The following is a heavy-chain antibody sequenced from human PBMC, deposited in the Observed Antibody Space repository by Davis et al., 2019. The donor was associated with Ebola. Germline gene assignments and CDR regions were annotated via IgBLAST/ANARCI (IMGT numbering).Heavy chain of an antibody. V-gene: IGHV3-23*01. Sequence: PGGSLRLSCAASGFTFSSYAMSWVRQAPGKGLEWVSAISGSGGSTYYADSVKGRFTISRDNSKNPLYLQMNSLRAEDTAVYYCAKGGYCSSTSCRLTYYYGMDVWGQGTTVTVSS. CDR1: GFTFSSYA. CDR2: ISGSGGST. J-gene: IGHJ6*02. CDR3: AKGGYCSSTSCRLTYYYGMDV. D-gene: IGHD2-2*01.